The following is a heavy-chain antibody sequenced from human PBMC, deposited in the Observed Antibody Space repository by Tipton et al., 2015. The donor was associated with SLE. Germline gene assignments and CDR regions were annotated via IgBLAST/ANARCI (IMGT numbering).Heavy chain of an antibody. D-gene: IGHD4-11*01. CDR2: ISGSSNTI. CDR1: GFTLSSYW. CDR3: AKDLGQRTTVTTPRSSYYGMDV. V-gene: IGHV3-48*01. J-gene: IGHJ6*02. Sequence: SLRLSCAVSGFTLSSYWMHWVRQAPGKGLEWVSYISGSSNTIYYADSVKGRFTISRDNSKSTVYLQMNSLRAEDTAVYYCAKDLGQRTTVTTPRSSYYGMDVWGQGTTVPVSS.